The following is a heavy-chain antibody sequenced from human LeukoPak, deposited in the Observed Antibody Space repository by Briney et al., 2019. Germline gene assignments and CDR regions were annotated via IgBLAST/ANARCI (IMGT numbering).Heavy chain of an antibody. Sequence: PGGSLRLSCAASGFTFSSYAMSWVRQAPGKGLEWVSAISGSGGSTYYADSVKGRFTISRDNSKNTLYLQMNSLRAEDTAVYYCAKDLNGEDSSSYQGIVGYWGQGTLVTVSS. V-gene: IGHV3-23*01. CDR3: AKDLNGEDSSSYQGIVGY. D-gene: IGHD6-13*01. CDR2: ISGSGGST. CDR1: GFTFSSYA. J-gene: IGHJ4*02.